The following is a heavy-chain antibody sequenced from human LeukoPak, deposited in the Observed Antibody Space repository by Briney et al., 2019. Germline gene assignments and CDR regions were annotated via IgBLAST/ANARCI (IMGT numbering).Heavy chain of an antibody. D-gene: IGHD6-19*01. CDR3: ARDRTDSSGWYVFSQYYFDY. V-gene: IGHV3-48*03. Sequence: GGSLRLSCAASGFTFSSYEMNWVRQAPGKGLEWVSYISSSGSTIYYADSVKGRFTISRDNAKNSLYLQMNSLRAEDTAVYYCARDRTDSSGWYVFSQYYFDYWGQGTLVTVSS. CDR2: ISSSGSTI. CDR1: GFTFSSYE. J-gene: IGHJ4*02.